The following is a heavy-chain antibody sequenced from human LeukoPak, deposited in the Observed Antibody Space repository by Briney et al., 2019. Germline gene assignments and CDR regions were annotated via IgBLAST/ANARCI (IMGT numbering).Heavy chain of an antibody. J-gene: IGHJ4*02. D-gene: IGHD3-10*01. CDR2: TYYRSKWYN. CDR1: GDSVSSNSAA. V-gene: IGHV6-1*01. Sequence: SQTLSLTCAISGDSVSSNSAAWNWIRQSPSRGLEWLGRTYYRSKWYNDYAVSVKSRITINPDTSKNQFSLQLNSVTPEDTAVYFCARDYGSGSYSLYYFDYWGQGTLVTVSS. CDR3: ARDYGSGSYSLYYFDY.